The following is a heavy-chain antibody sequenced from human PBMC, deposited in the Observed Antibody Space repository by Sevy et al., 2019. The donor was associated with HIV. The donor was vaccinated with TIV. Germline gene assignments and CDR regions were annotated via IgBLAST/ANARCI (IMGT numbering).Heavy chain of an antibody. CDR1: AITIRDYW. CDR2: INPDGTRI. J-gene: IGHJ4*02. CDR3: VRAVQLAASY. Sequence: GGSLRLSCEASAITIRDYWMSWVRQAPGKGLEWVANINPDGTRIYYADSVKGRFTIPRDHAKTSVFLQMSSLRAEDTAVYYCVRAVQLAASYWGQGTLVTVSS. D-gene: IGHD2-15*01. V-gene: IGHV3-7*04.